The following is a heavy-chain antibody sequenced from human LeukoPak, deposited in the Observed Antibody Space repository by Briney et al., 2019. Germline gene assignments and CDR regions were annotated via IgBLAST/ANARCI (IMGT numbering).Heavy chain of an antibody. CDR1: GYTFTTYA. J-gene: IGHJ5*02. D-gene: IGHD4/OR15-4a*01. CDR3: ATALTAIKTGFEA. CDR2: IYTNTGNP. Sequence: ASVKVSCKASGYTFTTYAMNWVRQAPGQGLEWMGWIYTNTGNPTYTQGFTGRFVFTLDTSVSTAYLQISSLKAEDTAVYYCATALTAIKTGFEAWGQGTLVTVSS. V-gene: IGHV7-4-1*02.